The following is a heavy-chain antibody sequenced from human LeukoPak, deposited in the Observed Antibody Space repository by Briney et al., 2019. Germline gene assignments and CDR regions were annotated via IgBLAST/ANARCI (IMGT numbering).Heavy chain of an antibody. CDR3: ASVSDSSGYWLFDY. Sequence: GGSLRLSCAASGFTFSSYWMHWVRQAPGKGLVWVSRINSDGSNTSYADSVTGRFTISRDNAKNTLYLQMNSLRAEDTAVYYCASVSDSSGYWLFDYWGQGTLVTVSS. CDR1: GFTFSSYW. CDR2: INSDGSNT. D-gene: IGHD3-22*01. J-gene: IGHJ4*02. V-gene: IGHV3-74*01.